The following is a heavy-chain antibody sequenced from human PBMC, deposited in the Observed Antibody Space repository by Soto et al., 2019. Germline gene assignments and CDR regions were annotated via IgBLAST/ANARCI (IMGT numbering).Heavy chain of an antibody. Sequence: SETLSLTCTVTGDSINNRSYYWGWIRQPPGKGLEWIGSIYYSGSTYNNPSLKSRVSMSVDTSKNQFSLKLRSVTAADTALYYCARKRPSVVTQDYFDSWGQGSLVTVSS. J-gene: IGHJ4*02. D-gene: IGHD2-21*02. CDR3: ARKRPSVVTQDYFDS. CDR2: IYYSGST. CDR1: GDSINNRSYY. V-gene: IGHV4-39*01.